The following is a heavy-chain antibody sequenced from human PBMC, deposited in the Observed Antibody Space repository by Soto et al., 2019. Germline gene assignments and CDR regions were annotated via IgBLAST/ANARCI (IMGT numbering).Heavy chain of an antibody. D-gene: IGHD3-9*01. CDR3: AADPLKYYDILTGP. V-gene: IGHV1-58*01. Sequence: GASVKVFCKASGFTFTSSAVQWVRQARGQRLEWIGWIVVGSGNTNYAQKFQERVTITRDMSTSTAYMELSSLRSEDTAVYYCAADPLKYYDILTGPWGQGTLVTVSS. J-gene: IGHJ4*01. CDR2: IVVGSGNT. CDR1: GFTFTSSA.